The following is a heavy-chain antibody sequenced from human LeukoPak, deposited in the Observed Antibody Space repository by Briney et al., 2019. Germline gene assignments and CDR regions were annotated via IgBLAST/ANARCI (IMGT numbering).Heavy chain of an antibody. J-gene: IGHJ4*02. CDR3: ARVIRYGDHDY. V-gene: IGHV4-31*03. Sequence: SQTLSLTCTVSGGSISSAGYHWSWIRQHPGQGLEWIGYIHKTGTTYYNPSLKSRLTLSVDTSKNQFSLKLSSVTAADTAVYYCARVIRYGDHDYWGQGTLVTVSS. CDR2: IHKTGTT. CDR1: GGSISSAGYH. D-gene: IGHD4-17*01.